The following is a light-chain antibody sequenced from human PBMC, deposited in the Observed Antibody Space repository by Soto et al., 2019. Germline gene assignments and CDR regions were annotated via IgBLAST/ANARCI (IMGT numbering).Light chain of an antibody. V-gene: IGKV1-9*01. CDR2: AAS. CDR3: QQYNNWPLT. CDR1: QGISSY. J-gene: IGKJ4*01. Sequence: IHLTHAPSSLSASLGDIVTITFRASQGISSYLAWYQQKPGKAPKLLIYAASALQSGVPSRFSGTGSGTDFTLTISSLQSEDFAVYYCQQYNNWPLTFGGGTKVDIK.